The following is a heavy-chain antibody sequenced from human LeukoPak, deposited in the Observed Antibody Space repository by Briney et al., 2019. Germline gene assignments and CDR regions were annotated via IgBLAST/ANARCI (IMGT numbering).Heavy chain of an antibody. V-gene: IGHV3-30*02. D-gene: IGHD3-10*01. CDR3: AKDWDYYASGSFDY. J-gene: IGHJ4*02. CDR1: GFTFSSYS. CDR2: IRYDGSNK. Sequence: GGSLRLSCAAPGFTFSSYSMNWVRQAPGKGLEWVAFIRYDGSNKYYADSVKGRFTISRDNSKNTLYLQMNSLRAEDTAVYYCAKDWDYYASGSFDYWGQGTLVTVSS.